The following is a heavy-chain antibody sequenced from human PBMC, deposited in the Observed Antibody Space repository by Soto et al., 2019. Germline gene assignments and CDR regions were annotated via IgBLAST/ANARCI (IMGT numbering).Heavy chain of an antibody. J-gene: IGHJ4*02. Sequence: EVQLVESGGGLVQPGGSLRLSCAASGFTFSDHYMDWVRQAPGKGLEWVARIRNKGGFITEYAASVQGRFTVSRDDSKTSVFLQMNSLKAVDSTLTFWASPEWISRVWSTHWGQGTLVTVSS. CDR3: ASPEWISRVWSTH. V-gene: IGHV3-72*01. D-gene: IGHD3-16*01. CDR2: IRNKGGFIT. CDR1: GFTFSDHY.